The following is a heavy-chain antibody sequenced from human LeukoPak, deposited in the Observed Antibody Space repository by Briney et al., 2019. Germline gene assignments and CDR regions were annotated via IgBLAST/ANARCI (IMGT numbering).Heavy chain of an antibody. CDR1: GLTFCRHV. V-gene: IGHV3-23*01. D-gene: IGHD6-13*01. CDR3: SLVPNY. J-gene: IGHJ4*02. Sequence: PGGSLRLSCAASGLTFCRHVMSWVRQAPGKGLEWVSAISATGGDTYYADSVKGRFTISRDNSKNTLYLQMNNLRAEDTAVYYCSLVPNYWGQGTLVTVSS. CDR2: ISATGGDT.